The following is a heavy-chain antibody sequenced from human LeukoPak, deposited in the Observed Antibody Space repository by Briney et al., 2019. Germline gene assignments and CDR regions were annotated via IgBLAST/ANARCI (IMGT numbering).Heavy chain of an antibody. Sequence: GGSLRLSCVASGFTFSSYGMSWVRQAQGKGLEWVANIKEDGSEKYYVDSMKGRFTISRDNAKNSLYLQMNSLRAEDTAVYYCARDRDLLDYWGQGTLVTVSS. D-gene: IGHD3-10*01. CDR2: IKEDGSEK. V-gene: IGHV3-7*01. CDR3: ARDRDLLDY. J-gene: IGHJ4*02. CDR1: GFTFSSYG.